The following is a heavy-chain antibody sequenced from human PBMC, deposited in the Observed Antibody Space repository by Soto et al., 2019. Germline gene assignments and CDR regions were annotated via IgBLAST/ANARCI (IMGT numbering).Heavy chain of an antibody. CDR1: GYSFTSYW. J-gene: IGHJ6*02. Sequence: PGESLKISCKGSGYSFTSYWIGWVRQMPGKGLEWMGIIYPGDSDTRYSPSFQGQVTISADKSISTAYLQWSSLKASDTAMYYCARHGNEIGGGDYYYYGMDVWGQGTTVTVSS. D-gene: IGHD2-15*01. CDR2: IYPGDSDT. CDR3: ARHGNEIGGGDYYYYGMDV. V-gene: IGHV5-51*01.